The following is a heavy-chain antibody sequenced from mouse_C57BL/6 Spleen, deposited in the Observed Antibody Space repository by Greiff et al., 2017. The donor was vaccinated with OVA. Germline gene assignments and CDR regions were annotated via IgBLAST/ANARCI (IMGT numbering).Heavy chain of an antibody. CDR2: INPSTGGT. D-gene: IGHD4-1*01. V-gene: IGHV1-42*01. CDR3: ARAAPPGY. Sequence: VQLQQSGPELVKPGASVKISCKASGYSFTGYYMNWVKQSPEKSLEWIGEINPSTGGTTYNQKFKAKATLTVDKSSSTAYMQLKSLTSEDSEVYYCARAAPPGYWGQGTTLTVSS. J-gene: IGHJ2*01. CDR1: GYSFTGYY.